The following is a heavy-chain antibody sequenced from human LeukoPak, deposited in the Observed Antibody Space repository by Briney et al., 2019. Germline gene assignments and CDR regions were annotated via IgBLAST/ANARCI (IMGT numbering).Heavy chain of an antibody. Sequence: SETLSLTCTVSGGSISNYYWSWTRQPAGKGLEWIGRIYTSGSTNYNPSLKSRVTMSVDTSKNQFSLKLSSLTAADTAVYYCARATPTAMFDYWGQGTLVTVSS. CDR3: ARATPTAMFDY. CDR2: IYTSGST. J-gene: IGHJ4*02. D-gene: IGHD5-18*01. CDR1: GGSISNYY. V-gene: IGHV4-4*07.